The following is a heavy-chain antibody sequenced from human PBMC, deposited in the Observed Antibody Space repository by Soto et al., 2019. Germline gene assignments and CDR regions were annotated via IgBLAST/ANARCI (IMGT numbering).Heavy chain of an antibody. D-gene: IGHD4-17*01. CDR1: GYTFTSYA. CDR2: INAGNGNT. CDR3: ARDRDYGDPGDFDY. Sequence: GASVKVSCKASGYTFTSYAMHWVRQAPGQRLEWMGWINAGNGNTKYSQKFQGRVTITRDTSASTAYMELSSLRSEDTAVYYCARDRDYGDPGDFDYWGQGTLVTVSS. V-gene: IGHV1-3*01. J-gene: IGHJ4*02.